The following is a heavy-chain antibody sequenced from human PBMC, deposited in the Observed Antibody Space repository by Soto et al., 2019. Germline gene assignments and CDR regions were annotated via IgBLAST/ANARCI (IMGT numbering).Heavy chain of an antibody. V-gene: IGHV3-21*01. Sequence: GGSLRLSCAAPGFTFSSYSMNWVRQAPGKGLEWVSSISSGSSYIFYADSVKGRFTISRDNAKNSLFLQMNSLRAEDTALYYCTIIVVVTAGRLFDYWGQGTLVTVSS. CDR1: GFTFSSYS. D-gene: IGHD2-21*02. CDR2: ISSGSSYI. CDR3: TIIVVVTAGRLFDY. J-gene: IGHJ4*02.